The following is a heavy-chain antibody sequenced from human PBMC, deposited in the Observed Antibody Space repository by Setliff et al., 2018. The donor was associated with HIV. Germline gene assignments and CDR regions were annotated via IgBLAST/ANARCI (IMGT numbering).Heavy chain of an antibody. Sequence: PSETLSLTCTVSGGSISSGGYYWSWIRQHPGKGLEWIGYIYYSGSTYYNPSLKSRVTISVDTSKNQFSLKLSSVTAADTAIYYCARSSRSSPFWFDYWGLGTLVTVSS. CDR3: ARSSRSSPFWFDY. CDR1: GGSISSGGYY. D-gene: IGHD6-6*01. J-gene: IGHJ4*01. V-gene: IGHV4-31*03. CDR2: IYYSGST.